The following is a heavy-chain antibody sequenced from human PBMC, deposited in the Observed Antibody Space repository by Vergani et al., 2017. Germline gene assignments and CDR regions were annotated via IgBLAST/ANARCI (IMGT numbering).Heavy chain of an antibody. CDR2: ISSSSSYI. Sequence: EVQLVESGGGLVKPGGSLRLSCAASGFTFSSYSMNWVRQAPGKGLEWVSSISSSSSYIYYADSVKGRFTISRDNAKNSLYLQMNSLRAEDTAVYYCARVGLSYCRSTSCYVMDYWGQGTLVTVSS. CDR1: GFTFSSYS. J-gene: IGHJ4*02. V-gene: IGHV3-21*01. D-gene: IGHD2-2*01. CDR3: ARVGLSYCRSTSCYVMDY.